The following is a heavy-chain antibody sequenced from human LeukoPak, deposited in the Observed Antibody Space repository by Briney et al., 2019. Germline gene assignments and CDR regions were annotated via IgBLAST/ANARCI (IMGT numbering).Heavy chain of an antibody. D-gene: IGHD6-13*01. CDR1: GGSISSSSYY. V-gene: IGHV4-39*01. J-gene: IGHJ4*02. CDR3: ARQKIAATRSIDY. Sequence: SETLSLTCTVSGGSISSSSYYWGWIRQPPGKGLEWIGSIYYSGSTYYNPSLKSRVTISVDTSKNQFSLKLSSVTAADTAVYYCARQKIAATRSIDYWGQGTLVTVSS. CDR2: IYYSGST.